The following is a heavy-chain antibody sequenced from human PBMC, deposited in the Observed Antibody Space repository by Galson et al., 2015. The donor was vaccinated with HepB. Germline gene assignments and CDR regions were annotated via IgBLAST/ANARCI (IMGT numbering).Heavy chain of an antibody. CDR1: GFTLSSYW. J-gene: IGHJ4*02. V-gene: IGHV3-7*01. CDR2: IKQDGSEK. Sequence: SLRLSCAASGFTLSSYWMSWVRQAPGKGLEWVANIKQDGSEKYYVDSVKGRFTISRDNAKNSLYLQMNSLRAEDTAVYYCARARMVYYYDSSGSAGYWGQGTLVTVSS. D-gene: IGHD3-22*01. CDR3: ARARMVYYYDSSGSAGY.